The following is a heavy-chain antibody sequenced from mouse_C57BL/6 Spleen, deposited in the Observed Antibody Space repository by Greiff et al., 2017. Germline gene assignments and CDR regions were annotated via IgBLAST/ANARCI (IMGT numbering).Heavy chain of an antibody. CDR2: INPSNGGT. J-gene: IGHJ3*01. D-gene: IGHD2-2*01. CDR3: ARVAVYGDDGEDAY. Sequence: QVQLQQPGTELVKPGASVKLSCKASGYTFTSYWMHWVKQRPGQGLEWIGNINPSNGGTNYNEKFKGKATLTVDKSSSTAYMQLSSLTSEDSAVXVWARVAVYGDDGEDAYWGQGTLVTVS. CDR1: GYTFTSYW. V-gene: IGHV1-53*01.